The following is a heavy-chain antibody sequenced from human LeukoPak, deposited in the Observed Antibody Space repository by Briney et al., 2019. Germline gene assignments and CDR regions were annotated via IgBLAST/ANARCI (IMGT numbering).Heavy chain of an antibody. CDR1: GGSISSSSYY. V-gene: IGHV4-39*07. CDR3: ARDLSKSSYYGMDV. J-gene: IGHJ6*02. D-gene: IGHD4-11*01. CDR2: IYYSGST. Sequence: PSETLSLTCTVSGGSISSSSYYWGWIRQPPGKGLEWIGSIYYSGSTYYNPSLKSRVTISVDTSKNQFSLKLSSVTAADTAVYYCARDLSKSSYYGMDVWGQGTTVTVSS.